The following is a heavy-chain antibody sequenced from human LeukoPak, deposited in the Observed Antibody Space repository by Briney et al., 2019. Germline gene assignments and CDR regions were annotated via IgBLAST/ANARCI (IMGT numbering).Heavy chain of an antibody. CDR2: INPSGGST. J-gene: IGHJ4*02. V-gene: IGHV1-46*01. Sequence: ASVKVSCKASGYTFTSYYMHWVRQAPGQGLEWMGIINPSGGSTSYAQKFQGRVTMTRDTSTSTVYMELSSLRSEDTAVYYCARVRGPAAIRREFDYWGQGTLVTVSS. CDR3: ARVRGPAAIRREFDY. D-gene: IGHD2-2*02. CDR1: GYTFTSYY.